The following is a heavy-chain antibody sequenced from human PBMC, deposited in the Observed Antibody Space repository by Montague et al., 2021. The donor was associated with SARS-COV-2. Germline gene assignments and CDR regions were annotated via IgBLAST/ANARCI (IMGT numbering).Heavy chain of an antibody. CDR2: IDWDDDK. CDR3: ARVRTEQWLALSFDY. V-gene: IGHV2-70*01. Sequence: PALVKPTQTLTLTCTFSGFSLRTSGMCVSWIRQPPGKALEWLALIDWDDDKYYSTSLETRLNISKDISKNQVVLTMTNMDPVDTATYYCARVRTEQWLALSFDYWGQGTLVTVSS. D-gene: IGHD6-19*01. CDR1: GFSLRTSGMC. J-gene: IGHJ4*02.